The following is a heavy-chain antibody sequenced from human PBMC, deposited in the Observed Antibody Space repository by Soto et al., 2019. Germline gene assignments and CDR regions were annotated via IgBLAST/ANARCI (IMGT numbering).Heavy chain of an antibody. Sequence: EVQLLESGGGLVQPGGSLRLSCAASGSSFSSYAMNWVRQAQGKGLEWVSAISGGGGSTFYADAVKGRFTISRDNSKNTLYMEMNSLRVEDTAVYYCAKGGFWVHYGMDVWGQGTTVTVSS. CDR3: AKGGFWVHYGMDV. CDR1: GSSFSSYA. D-gene: IGHD3-16*01. V-gene: IGHV3-23*01. CDR2: ISGGGGST. J-gene: IGHJ6*02.